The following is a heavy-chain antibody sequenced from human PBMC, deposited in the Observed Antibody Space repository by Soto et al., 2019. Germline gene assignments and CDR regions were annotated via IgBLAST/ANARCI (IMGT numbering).Heavy chain of an antibody. V-gene: IGHV3-30-3*01. CDR2: ISYDGSNK. Sequence: QVQLVESGGGVVQPGRSLRLSCAASGFTFSSCVMHWVRQAPGKGLEWGTVISYDGSNKYYADSVKGRFTISRDNSKNTLYPQMNSLRADDTAVYYCARSSGWSSYFDYWGQGTLVTVSS. CDR3: ARSSGWSSYFDY. D-gene: IGHD6-19*01. J-gene: IGHJ4*02. CDR1: GFTFSSCV.